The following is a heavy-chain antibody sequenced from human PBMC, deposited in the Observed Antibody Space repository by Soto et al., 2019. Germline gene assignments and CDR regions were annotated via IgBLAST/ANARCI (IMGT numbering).Heavy chain of an antibody. CDR1: GFTFSNYA. Sequence: EVQLLDSGGGLVQPGGSLRLSCAASGFTFSNYAMTWVRQGPGKGLEWGSGISGSGGRSYYADSVKGRFTISRDNSKSALYLQMNSLRAEDTAVYYCAKAYFVWSSEQPYYFDYWGQGTLVTVSS. CDR3: AKAYFVWSSEQPYYFDY. CDR2: ISGSGGRS. J-gene: IGHJ4*02. V-gene: IGHV3-23*01. D-gene: IGHD3-16*01.